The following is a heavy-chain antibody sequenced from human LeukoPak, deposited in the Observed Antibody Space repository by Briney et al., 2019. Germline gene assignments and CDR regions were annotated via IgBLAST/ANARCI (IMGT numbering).Heavy chain of an antibody. CDR3: ARLVTV. V-gene: IGHV4-59*12. Sequence: PSETLSLTCTVSGGSISSYYWSWIRQPPGKGLEWIGYIYYSGSTNYNPSLKSRVTISVDTSKNQFSLKLSSVTAADTAVYYCARLVTVWGQGTLVTVSS. CDR2: IYYSGST. J-gene: IGHJ4*02. CDR1: GGSISSYY.